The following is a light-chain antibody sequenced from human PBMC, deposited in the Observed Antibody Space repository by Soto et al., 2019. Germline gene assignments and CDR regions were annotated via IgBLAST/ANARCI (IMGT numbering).Light chain of an antibody. J-gene: IGKJ2*01. Sequence: EIVMTQSPATLSVSPGERVTLSCRASQSVSDNLAWYHQKPAQAPRRLIFVAPTRATTTPARFSGSVSGTEFTLTISSLQSEDFAVYFCQQSNNWPYTFGQGTKLDIK. V-gene: IGKV3D-15*01. CDR2: VAP. CDR3: QQSNNWPYT. CDR1: QSVSDN.